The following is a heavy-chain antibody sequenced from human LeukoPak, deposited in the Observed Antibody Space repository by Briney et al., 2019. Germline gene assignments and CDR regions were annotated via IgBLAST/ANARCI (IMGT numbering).Heavy chain of an antibody. Sequence: NPSETLSLTCTVSGYSISSGYYWGWIRQPPGKGLEWIGSIYHSGSTYYNPSLKSRVTISVDTSKNQFSLKLRSVTAADTAVYYCARETSQKGAHYMDVWGKGTTVTISS. CDR1: GYSISSGYY. D-gene: IGHD3-16*01. V-gene: IGHV4-38-2*02. CDR2: IYHSGST. CDR3: ARETSQKGAHYMDV. J-gene: IGHJ6*03.